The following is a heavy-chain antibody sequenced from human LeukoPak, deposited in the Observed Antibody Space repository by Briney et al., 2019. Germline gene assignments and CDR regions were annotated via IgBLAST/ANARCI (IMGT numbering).Heavy chain of an antibody. CDR3: AHTTRPKQLVYFQH. J-gene: IGHJ1*01. Sequence: SGPTLVNPTQTLTLTCTFSGFSLSTSGVGVGWIRQPPGKALEWLALIYWDDDKRYSSSLKSRLTITKDTSKNQVVLTVTNMDPVDTATYYCAHTTRPKQLVYFQHWGQGTLVTVSS. V-gene: IGHV2-5*02. CDR1: GFSLSTSGVG. D-gene: IGHD6-13*01. CDR2: IYWDDDK.